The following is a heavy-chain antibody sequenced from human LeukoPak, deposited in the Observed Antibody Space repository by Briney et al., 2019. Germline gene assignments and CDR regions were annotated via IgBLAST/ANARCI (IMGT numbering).Heavy chain of an antibody. D-gene: IGHD2/OR15-2a*01. Sequence: PGGSLRLSCAASGFPFSSYAMSWVRQAPGKGLEWFSVISVSGGSTYYADSVKGRFTISRDNSKNTLYLQMNSLRAEDTAVYYCAKRIRNSSNRHQYDYWGQGTLVTVYS. CDR3: AKRIRNSSNRHQYDY. V-gene: IGHV3-23*01. CDR1: GFPFSSYA. J-gene: IGHJ4*02. CDR2: ISVSGGST.